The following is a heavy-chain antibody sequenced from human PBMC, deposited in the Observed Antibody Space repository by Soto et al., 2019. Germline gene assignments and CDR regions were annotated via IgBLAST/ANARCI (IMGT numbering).Heavy chain of an antibody. D-gene: IGHD4-4*01. J-gene: IGHJ6*03. CDR3: AREGTTGYYYYMDV. V-gene: IGHV1-18*01. CDR1: GYTFTSYG. CDR2: ISAYNGNT. Sequence: RASVKVSCKASGYTFTSYGISWVRQAPGQGLEWMGWISAYNGNTNYAQKLQGRVTMTTDTSTSTAYMELSSLRSEDTAVYYGAREGTTGYYYYMDVWGKGTTVXVSS.